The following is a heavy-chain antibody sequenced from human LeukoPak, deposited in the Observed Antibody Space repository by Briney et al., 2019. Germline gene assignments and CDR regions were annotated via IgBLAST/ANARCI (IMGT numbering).Heavy chain of an antibody. CDR1: GGSFSGYY. J-gene: IGHJ5*02. D-gene: IGHD2-15*01. CDR3: AAALTKYCSGGSCYSRNWFDP. Sequence: SETLSLTCAVYGGSFSGYYWSWIRQPPGKGLEWIGEINHSGSTNYNPSLKSRVTISVDTSKNQFSLKLSSVTAADMAVYYCAAALTKYCSGGSCYSRNWFDPWGQGTLVTVSS. V-gene: IGHV4-34*01. CDR2: INHSGST.